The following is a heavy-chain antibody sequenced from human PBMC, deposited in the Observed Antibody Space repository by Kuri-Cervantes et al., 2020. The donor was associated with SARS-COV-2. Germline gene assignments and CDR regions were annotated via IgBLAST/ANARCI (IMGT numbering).Heavy chain of an antibody. CDR3: ASLPAYDILTGYYKLGVDY. Sequence: SVKVSCKASGGTFSSYAISWVRRAPGQGLEWMGGIIPIFGTANYAQKFQGRVTITADESTSTAYMELSSLRSEDTAVYYCASLPAYDILTGYYKLGVDYWGQGTLVTVSS. D-gene: IGHD3-9*01. J-gene: IGHJ4*02. CDR2: IIPIFGTA. CDR1: GGTFSSYA. V-gene: IGHV1-69*13.